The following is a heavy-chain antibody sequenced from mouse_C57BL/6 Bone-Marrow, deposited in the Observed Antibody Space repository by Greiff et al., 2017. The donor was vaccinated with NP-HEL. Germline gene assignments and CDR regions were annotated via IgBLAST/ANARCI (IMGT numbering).Heavy chain of an antibody. CDR2: IDPSDSYT. CDR3: ARRAYYDYSWFAY. J-gene: IGHJ3*01. V-gene: IGHV1-69*01. D-gene: IGHD2-4*01. Sequence: QVQLKQPGAELVMPGASVKLSCKASGYTFTSYWMHWVKQRPGQGLEWIGEIDPSDSYTNYNQKFKGKSTLTVDKSSSTAYMQLSSLTSEDSAVYYCARRAYYDYSWFAYWGQGTLVTVSA. CDR1: GYTFTSYW.